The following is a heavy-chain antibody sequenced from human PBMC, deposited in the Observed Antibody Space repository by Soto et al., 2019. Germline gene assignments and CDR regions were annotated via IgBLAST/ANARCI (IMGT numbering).Heavy chain of an antibody. CDR1: GFILSDCA. CDR2: ISSSSSVI. V-gene: IGHV3-48*01. Sequence: EVQLVESGGGLVQPGGSLRLSCATSGFILSDCAMNWVRQAPGKGLEWVSYISSSSSVIDYADSVKGRFTVYRENARNSLYLQMNSLRAEDTAVYYCARDLSWGSNWYYYMDVWGKGTTVTVSS. J-gene: IGHJ6*03. D-gene: IGHD7-27*01. CDR3: ARDLSWGSNWYYYMDV.